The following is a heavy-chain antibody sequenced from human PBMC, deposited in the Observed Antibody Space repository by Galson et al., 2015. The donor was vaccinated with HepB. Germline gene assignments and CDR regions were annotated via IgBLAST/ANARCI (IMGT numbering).Heavy chain of an antibody. J-gene: IGHJ3*02. Sequence: SVKVSCKASGYTFTSYAMNWVRQAPGQGLEWMGWINTNTGNPTYAQGFTGRFVFSLDTSVSTAYLQISSLKAEDTAVYYCARPDYGDRLTDAFDIWGQGTMVTVSS. CDR3: ARPDYGDRLTDAFDI. V-gene: IGHV7-4-1*02. CDR1: GYTFTSYA. CDR2: INTNTGNP. D-gene: IGHD4-17*01.